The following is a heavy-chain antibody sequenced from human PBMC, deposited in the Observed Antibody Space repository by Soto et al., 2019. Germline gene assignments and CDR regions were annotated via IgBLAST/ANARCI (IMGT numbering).Heavy chain of an antibody. J-gene: IGHJ4*02. Sequence: PGESLKISCKGSGCSFTSYWIIWVRQMPGKGLEWMGRIDPSDSYTNYSPSFQGHVTISADKSISTAYLQWSSLKASDTAMYYCARHVVLRDTGSEYWGQGTLVTVSS. CDR1: GCSFTSYW. CDR2: IDPSDSYT. V-gene: IGHV5-10-1*01. D-gene: IGHD5-18*01. CDR3: ARHVVLRDTGSEY.